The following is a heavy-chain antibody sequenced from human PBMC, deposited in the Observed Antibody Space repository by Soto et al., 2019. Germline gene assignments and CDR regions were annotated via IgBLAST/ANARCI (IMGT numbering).Heavy chain of an antibody. D-gene: IGHD1-7*01. CDR3: ARKLELRGSYYYYDMDV. Sequence: ASVKVSCKASGYTFTDYYMHWVRQAPGQGLEWMGWINPNSGGTNYAQKFQGRVTMTRDTSISTAYMELSRLRSDDTAVYYCARKLELRGSYYYYDMDVWGQGTTVTVSS. CDR1: GYTFTDYY. V-gene: IGHV1-2*02. CDR2: INPNSGGT. J-gene: IGHJ6*02.